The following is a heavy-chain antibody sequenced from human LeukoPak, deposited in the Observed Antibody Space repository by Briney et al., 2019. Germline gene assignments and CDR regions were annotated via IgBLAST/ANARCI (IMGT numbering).Heavy chain of an antibody. D-gene: IGHD3-3*01. CDR3: ARVTFWSGYYTHFDY. CDR2: IYSTGST. J-gene: IGHJ4*02. Sequence: SETLSLTCTVSAGSISGYYWSWIRQPAGKALEWIGRIYSTGSTNYNPSLKSRVTMSVDTPKNQFSLKLSSVTAADTAVYYCARVTFWSGYYTHFDYWGQGTLVTVSS. CDR1: AGSISGYY. V-gene: IGHV4-4*07.